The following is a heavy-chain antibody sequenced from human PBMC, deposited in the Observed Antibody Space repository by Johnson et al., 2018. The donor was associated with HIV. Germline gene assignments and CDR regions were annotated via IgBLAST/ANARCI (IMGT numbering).Heavy chain of an antibody. CDR3: ARDLGWELQSDGDAFDI. V-gene: IGHV3-30*02. CDR2: IRFDGSNK. Sequence: QVQLVESGGVVVQPGGSLRLSCTASGFTFSSFGMHWVRQAPGKGLEWVAFIRFDGSNKYNADSVKGRFTISRDNSKNTLYLQMNSLRAEDTAVYYCARDLGWELQSDGDAFDIWGQGTMVTVSS. J-gene: IGHJ3*02. CDR1: GFTFSSFG. D-gene: IGHD1-26*01.